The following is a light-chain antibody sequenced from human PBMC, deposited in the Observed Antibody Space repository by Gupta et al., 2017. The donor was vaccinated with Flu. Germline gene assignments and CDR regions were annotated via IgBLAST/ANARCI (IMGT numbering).Light chain of an antibody. J-gene: IGKJ1*01. Sequence: IVMIQSPLSLPVTPGEPASIPCRSSQSILNSNGYNDLYWYLQNPEQSPQLLFYLGSNRASGVPDRFSGRGSGTDFTLKISRVEAEDVGVYYYMQARHTPKTFGQGTKMEIK. CDR3: MQARHTPKT. CDR2: LGS. CDR1: QSILNSNGYND. V-gene: IGKV2-28*01.